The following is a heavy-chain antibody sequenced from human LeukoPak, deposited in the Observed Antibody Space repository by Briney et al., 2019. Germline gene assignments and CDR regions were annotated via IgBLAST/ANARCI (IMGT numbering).Heavy chain of an antibody. CDR3: ARAEDPGYSSSWIDY. Sequence: ASVKVSCKASGYTFTSYGISWVRQAPGQGLEWMGWISAYNGNTNYAQKLQGRVTMTTDTSTSTAYMELRSLRSDDTAVYYCARAEDPGYSSSWIDYWGQGTLVTVSS. CDR2: ISAYNGNT. V-gene: IGHV1-18*01. D-gene: IGHD6-13*01. J-gene: IGHJ4*02. CDR1: GYTFTSYG.